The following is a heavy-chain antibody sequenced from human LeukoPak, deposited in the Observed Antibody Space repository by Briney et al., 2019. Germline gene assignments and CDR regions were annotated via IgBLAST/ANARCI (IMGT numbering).Heavy chain of an antibody. D-gene: IGHD5-18*01. CDR1: GGSFSGYY. CDR2: INHSGST. Sequence: PSETLSLTCAVYGGSFSGYYWSWIRQPPGKGLEWIGEINHSGSTNYNPSLKSRVTISVDTSKNQFSLKLSSVTAADTAVYYCARGDTAMDEFDHWGQGTLVTVSS. V-gene: IGHV4-34*01. CDR3: ARGDTAMDEFDH. J-gene: IGHJ5*02.